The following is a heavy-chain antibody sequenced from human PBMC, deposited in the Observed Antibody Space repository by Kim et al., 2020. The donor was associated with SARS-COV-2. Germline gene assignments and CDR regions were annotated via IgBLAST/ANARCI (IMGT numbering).Heavy chain of an antibody. CDR3: ARSVFGDNY. V-gene: IGHV3-7*01. Sequence: GGSLRLSCAASGFTFSHDWMTWVRQAPGKGLEWVANINQDGSESYYVDSVKGRFTISRDNVKNSLYLQMNSLRVEDTAVYYCARSVFGDNYWGQGTLVSVSS. CDR1: GFTFSHDW. CDR2: INQDGSES. D-gene: IGHD3-10*02. J-gene: IGHJ4*02.